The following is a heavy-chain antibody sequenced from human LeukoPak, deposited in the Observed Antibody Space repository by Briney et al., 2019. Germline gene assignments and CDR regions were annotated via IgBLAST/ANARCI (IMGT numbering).Heavy chain of an antibody. CDR1: GGSISSYY. CDR3: ARQPLWFGELLGPFDY. CDR2: IYTSGST. J-gene: IGHJ4*02. Sequence: SETLSLTCTVSGGSISSYYWSWIRQPAGKGLEWIGRIYTSGSTNYNPSLKSRVTMSVDTSKNQFSLKLSSVTAADTAVYYCARQPLWFGELLGPFDYWGQGTLVTVSS. D-gene: IGHD3-10*01. V-gene: IGHV4-4*07.